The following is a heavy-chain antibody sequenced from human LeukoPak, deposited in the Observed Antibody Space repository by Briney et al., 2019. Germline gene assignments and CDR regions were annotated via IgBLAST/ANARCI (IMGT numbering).Heavy chain of an antibody. Sequence: SGTLSLTCAVYGGSFSGYYWSWIRQPPGKGLEWIGEINHSGSTNYNPSLKSRVTISVDTSKNKFSLKLSSVTAADTAVYYCARDLYYYDSSGYYATLGYWGQGTLVTVSS. D-gene: IGHD3-22*01. CDR2: INHSGST. CDR1: GGSFSGYY. V-gene: IGHV4-34*01. CDR3: ARDLYYYDSSGYYATLGY. J-gene: IGHJ4*02.